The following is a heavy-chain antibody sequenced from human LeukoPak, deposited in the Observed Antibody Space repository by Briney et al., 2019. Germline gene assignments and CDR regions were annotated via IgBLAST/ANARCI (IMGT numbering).Heavy chain of an antibody. CDR1: GVSISSYY. V-gene: IGHV4-59*01. D-gene: IGHD5-18*01. Sequence: PSETLSLTCTVSGVSISSYYWSWIRQSPGKGLEWIGYIFYSGRTSYNPSLKSRVTISLDTSKNQFSLMLTSVTAAETAVYYCARAGGGNTAMDLDYWGKGTLVTVSS. CDR2: IFYSGRT. J-gene: IGHJ4*02. CDR3: ARAGGGNTAMDLDY.